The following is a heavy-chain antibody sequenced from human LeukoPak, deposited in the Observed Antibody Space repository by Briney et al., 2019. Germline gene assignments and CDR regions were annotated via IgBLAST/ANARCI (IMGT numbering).Heavy chain of an antibody. CDR3: AKAGYYDSSGYWDAFDI. CDR1: GFTFSSYA. J-gene: IGHJ3*02. V-gene: IGHV3-23*01. Sequence: GRSLRLSCAASGFTFSSYAMSWVRQAPGKGLEWVSAISGSGGSTYYADSVKGRFTISRDNSKNTLYLQMNSLRAEDTAVYYCAKAGYYDSSGYWDAFDIWGQGTMVTVSS. CDR2: ISGSGGST. D-gene: IGHD3-22*01.